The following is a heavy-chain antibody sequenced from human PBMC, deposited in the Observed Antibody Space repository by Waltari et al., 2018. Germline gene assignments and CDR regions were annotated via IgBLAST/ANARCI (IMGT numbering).Heavy chain of an antibody. CDR3: ARAPGIAAAGKGYYFDY. Sequence: QVQLVQSGAEVKKPGSSVKVSCKASGGTFSSYAISWVRQAPGQGLEWMGGISPILGTANYAQKFQGRVTITADESTSTAYMELSSLRSEDTAVYYCARAPGIAAAGKGYYFDYWGQGTLVTVSS. CDR2: ISPILGTA. CDR1: GGTFSSYA. J-gene: IGHJ4*02. D-gene: IGHD6-13*01. V-gene: IGHV1-69*01.